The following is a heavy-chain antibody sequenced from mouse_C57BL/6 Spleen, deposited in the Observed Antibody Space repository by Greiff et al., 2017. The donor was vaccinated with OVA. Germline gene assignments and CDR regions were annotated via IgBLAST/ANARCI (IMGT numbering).Heavy chain of an antibody. D-gene: IGHD4-1*01. V-gene: IGHV5-4*03. CDR1: GFTFSSYA. CDR2: ISDGGSYT. CDR3: ARLTGTSYYAMDY. Sequence: DVKLVESGGGLVKPGGSLKLSCAASGFTFSSYAMSWVRQTPEKRLEWVATISDGGSYTYYPDNVKGRFTISRDNAKNNLYLQMSHLKSEDTAMYYCARLTGTSYYAMDYWGQGTSVTVSS. J-gene: IGHJ4*01.